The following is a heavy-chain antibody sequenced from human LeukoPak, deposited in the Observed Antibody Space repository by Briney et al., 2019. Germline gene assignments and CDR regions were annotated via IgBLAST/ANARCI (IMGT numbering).Heavy chain of an antibody. V-gene: IGHV4-39*07. CDR1: GGSISSGDSY. CDR2: MYHSGST. J-gene: IGHJ4*02. D-gene: IGHD3-22*01. Sequence: SETLSLTCTVSGGSISSGDSYWGWIRQPPGKGLEWIGSMYHSGSTYYNPSLKSRVTISVDTSKNQFSLKLSPVTAADTAVYYCARGGPDYYDSSGFSPFDYWGQGTLVTVSS. CDR3: ARGGPDYYDSSGFSPFDY.